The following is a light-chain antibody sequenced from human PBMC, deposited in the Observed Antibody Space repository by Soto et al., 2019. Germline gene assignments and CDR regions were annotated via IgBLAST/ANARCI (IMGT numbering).Light chain of an antibody. J-gene: IGLJ2*01. CDR2: EVS. V-gene: IGLV2-8*01. CDR1: SSDVGGYNY. Sequence: QSALTQPPSASGSPGQSVTISCIGISSDVGGYNYVSWYQQHPGKAPKLIIYEVSKRPSGVPDRFSGSKSGNTASLTVSGLQAEDEADYYCSSYAGSKVFGAGTKVTVL. CDR3: SSYAGSKV.